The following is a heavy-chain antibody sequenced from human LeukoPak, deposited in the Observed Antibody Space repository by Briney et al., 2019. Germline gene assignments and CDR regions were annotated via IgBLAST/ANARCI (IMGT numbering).Heavy chain of an antibody. V-gene: IGHV1-18*01. Sequence: GASVKVSCKASGYTFTSYGISWVRQAPGQGLEWMGWISAYNVNTNDAQKLQGRVTMTTDTPTTTAYMELRSLRSDDTAVYYCARVPVSGPGARFDYWGQGTLVTVSS. CDR1: GYTFTSYG. CDR3: ARVPVSGPGARFDY. J-gene: IGHJ4*02. D-gene: IGHD4-11*01. CDR2: ISAYNVNT.